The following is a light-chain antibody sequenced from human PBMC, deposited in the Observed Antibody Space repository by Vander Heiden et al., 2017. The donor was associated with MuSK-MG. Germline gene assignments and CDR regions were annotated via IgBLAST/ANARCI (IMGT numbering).Light chain of an antibody. V-gene: IGKV1-39*01. J-gene: IGKJ4*01. CDR2: AAS. CDR1: QSISSY. CDR3: QQCYSNPLT. Sequence: DTHMSQSPSSLSASVGDRVTITCRASQSISSYLDWYQQKPGKAPKLLIYAASSLESGVPSRFSGSGSGTDFTLTISSLQPEDFATYYCQQCYSNPLTFGGGTKVEIK.